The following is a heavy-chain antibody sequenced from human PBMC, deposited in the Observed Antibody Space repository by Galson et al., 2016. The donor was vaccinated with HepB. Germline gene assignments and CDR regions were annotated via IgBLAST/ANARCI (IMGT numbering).Heavy chain of an antibody. J-gene: IGHJ4*02. D-gene: IGHD4-17*01. Sequence: TLSLTCSVSRGTVNFDGYSWSWIRRPPGKGLEWIGYIYHTGTTYYKSSLKSRLTISIDRSKNQFSLNLRSVTAAATAVYYCARGPSDFGDYYFDYWGQGILVSVSS. CDR1: RGTVNFDGYS. CDR2: IYHTGTT. CDR3: ARGPSDFGDYYFDY. V-gene: IGHV4-30-2*01.